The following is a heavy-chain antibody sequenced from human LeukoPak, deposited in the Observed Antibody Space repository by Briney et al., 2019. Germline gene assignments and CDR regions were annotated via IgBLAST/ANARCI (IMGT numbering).Heavy chain of an antibody. CDR2: IYTSGST. D-gene: IGHD3-10*01. CDR3: ARDRVRRVRGVTAPFDAFDI. CDR1: GGSISSYY. J-gene: IGHJ3*02. V-gene: IGHV4-4*07. Sequence: TSETLSVTCTVSGGSISSYYWSWIRQPAGKRLEWIGRIYTSGSTNYNPSLKSRVTMSVDTSKNQFSLKLSSVTAADTAVYYCARDRVRRVRGVTAPFDAFDIWGQGTMVTVSS.